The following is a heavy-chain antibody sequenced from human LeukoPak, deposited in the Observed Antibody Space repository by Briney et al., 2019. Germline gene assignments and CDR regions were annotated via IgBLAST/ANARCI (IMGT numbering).Heavy chain of an antibody. D-gene: IGHD6-13*01. CDR2: ISSSSSTI. J-gene: IGHJ6*02. V-gene: IGHV3-48*04. CDR3: ARGQSPYAAGVPGIAAAGTVYYYGMDV. CDR1: GFTFSSYS. Sequence: GGSLRLSCAASGFTFSSYSMNWVRQAPGKGREWVSYISSSSSTIYYADSVKGRFTISRDNAKNSLYLQMNSLRAEDTAVYYCARGQSPYAAGVPGIAAAGTVYYYGMDVWGQGTTVTVSS.